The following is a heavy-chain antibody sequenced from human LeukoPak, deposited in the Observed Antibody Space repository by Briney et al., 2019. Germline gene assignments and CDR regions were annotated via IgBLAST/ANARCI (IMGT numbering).Heavy chain of an antibody. J-gene: IGHJ6*04. V-gene: IGHV3-74*01. CDR1: GFTFSSYW. CDR3: ARLYSGYDYLPYYYYGMDV. D-gene: IGHD5-12*01. Sequence: PGGSLRLSCAASGFTFSSYWMHWVRQAPGKGLVWVSRINSDGSTTSYADSVKGRFTISRDNAKNTLYLQMNSLRAEDTAVYYCARLYSGYDYLPYYYYGMDVWGKGTTVTVSS. CDR2: INSDGSTT.